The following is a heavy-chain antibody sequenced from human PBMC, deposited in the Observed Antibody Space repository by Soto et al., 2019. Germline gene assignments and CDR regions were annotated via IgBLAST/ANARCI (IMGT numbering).Heavy chain of an antibody. Sequence: QVQLVQSGAEVKKPGASVKVSCKASGYTFTNFGISWVRQAPGQGLEWMGWISAYNGNTNYAQKFQGRDTMTTDTXXXXXXXXXXXXXXXXXXXXXXXXXXXXXDYWGQGTLVTVSS. CDR3: XXXXXXXDY. J-gene: IGHJ4*02. CDR2: ISAYNGNT. CDR1: GYTFTNFG. V-gene: IGHV1-18*01.